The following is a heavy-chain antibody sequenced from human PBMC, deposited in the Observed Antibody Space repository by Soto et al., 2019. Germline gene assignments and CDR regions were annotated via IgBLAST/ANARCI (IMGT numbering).Heavy chain of an antibody. CDR3: AKVLRLGVESSCFDS. Sequence: ASVKVSCKASGYKLTGYGIRWVRQAPGQGLEWMGWISAYNGNPSYAQKFQGRVTMTTDTSTCTAYMELRRLRADETAAYCCAKVLRLGVESSCFDSWGQGTQVTVSS. D-gene: IGHD2-15*01. CDR2: ISAYNGNP. CDR1: GYKLTGYG. J-gene: IGHJ4*02. V-gene: IGHV1-18*01.